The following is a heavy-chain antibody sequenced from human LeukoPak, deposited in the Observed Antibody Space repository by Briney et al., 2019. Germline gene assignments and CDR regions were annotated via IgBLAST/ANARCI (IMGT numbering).Heavy chain of an antibody. CDR1: GGSISSYY. CDR3: ARGYYDSSGFFDY. CDR2: IHYSKIT. J-gene: IGHJ4*02. V-gene: IGHV4-59*04. Sequence: SETLSLTCTVSGGSISSYYWSWIRQPPGKGLDWIGSIHYSKITFYNPSLKSRVTMSLDTSKNRFSLNLNSVTAADTAVYYCARGYYDSSGFFDYWGQGTLVTVSS. D-gene: IGHD3-22*01.